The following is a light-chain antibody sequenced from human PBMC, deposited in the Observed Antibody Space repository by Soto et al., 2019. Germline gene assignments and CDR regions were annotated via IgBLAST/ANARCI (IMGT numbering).Light chain of an antibody. Sequence: DIVMTQSPDSLAVSLGERATINCKSSQSALYSSNNKNYLAWYQQKPGQPPKLVIYWASTRESGVPDRFSGSGSGTDFTLTTSSLQAEDVAVYYCQQYYSTPLTFGGGTKVEIK. V-gene: IGKV4-1*01. CDR3: QQYYSTPLT. CDR2: WAS. CDR1: QSALYSSNNKNY. J-gene: IGKJ4*02.